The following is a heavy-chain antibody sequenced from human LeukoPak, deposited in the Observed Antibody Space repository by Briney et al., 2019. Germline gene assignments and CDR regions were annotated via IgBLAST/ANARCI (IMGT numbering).Heavy chain of an antibody. V-gene: IGHV1-18*01. D-gene: IGHD1-26*01. CDR1: GYTFSTTY. CDR3: ARGGTYYPCIDY. Sequence: ASVRVSCKASGYTFSTTYINWVRQAPGQGLEWMGRISAYNVKTSYAQKFQGRVTMTTDSSTTTAYMDLASLRSDDTAVYYCARGGTYYPCIDYWGQGTLVTVSS. CDR2: ISAYNVKT. J-gene: IGHJ4*01.